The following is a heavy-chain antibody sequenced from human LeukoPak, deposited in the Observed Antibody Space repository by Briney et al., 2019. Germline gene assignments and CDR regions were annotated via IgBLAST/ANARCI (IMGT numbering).Heavy chain of an antibody. V-gene: IGHV4-39*07. J-gene: IGHJ4*02. CDR1: GGSISSSSYY. CDR2: INHSGST. D-gene: IGHD5-12*01. CDR3: ARLRRGYSSSHTYFDY. Sequence: SETLSLTCTVSGGSISSSSYYWGWIRQPPGKGLEWIGEINHSGSTNYNPSLKSRVTISVDASKNQFSLKLSSVTAADTAVYYCARLRRGYSSSHTYFDYWGQGTLVTVSS.